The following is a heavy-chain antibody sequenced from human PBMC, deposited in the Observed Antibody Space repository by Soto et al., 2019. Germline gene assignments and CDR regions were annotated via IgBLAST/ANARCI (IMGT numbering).Heavy chain of an antibody. CDR1: GGTFSSYA. CDR3: ATPFTIFGVVRVPYHYYGMDV. CDR2: IIPIFGTA. Sequence: SVKVSCKASGGTFSSYAISWVRQAPGQGLEWMGGIIPIFGTANYAQKFQGRVTITADESTSTAYMELSSLRSEDTAVYYCATPFTIFGVVRVPYHYYGMDVWGQGTTVTVSS. J-gene: IGHJ6*02. D-gene: IGHD3-3*01. V-gene: IGHV1-69*13.